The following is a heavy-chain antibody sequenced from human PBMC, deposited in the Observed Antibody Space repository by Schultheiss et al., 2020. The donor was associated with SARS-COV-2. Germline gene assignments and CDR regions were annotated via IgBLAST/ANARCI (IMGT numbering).Heavy chain of an antibody. Sequence: SETLSLTCAVYGGSFSGYYWSWIRQPPGKGLEWIGEINHSGSTNYNPSLKSRVTISVDTSKNQFSLKLSSVTAADTAVYYCARGVITMIPGRQGTYYFDYWGQGTLVTVSS. CDR2: INHSGST. J-gene: IGHJ4*02. CDR1: GGSFSGYY. V-gene: IGHV4-34*01. CDR3: ARGVITMIPGRQGTYYFDY. D-gene: IGHD3-22*01.